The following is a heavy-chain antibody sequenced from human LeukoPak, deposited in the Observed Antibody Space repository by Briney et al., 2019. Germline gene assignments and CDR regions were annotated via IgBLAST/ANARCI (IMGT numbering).Heavy chain of an antibody. CDR1: GFTFSSYA. J-gene: IGHJ5*02. D-gene: IGHD2-8*01. Sequence: GGSLRLSCAASGFTFSSYAMSWVRQAPGKGLEWVSAISGSGGSTYYADSVKGRFTISRDNAKNSLYLQMNSLRAEDTAVYYCARQRGYCSSGVCRGWFDPWGQGTLVTVSS. V-gene: IGHV3-23*01. CDR2: ISGSGGST. CDR3: ARQRGYCSSGVCRGWFDP.